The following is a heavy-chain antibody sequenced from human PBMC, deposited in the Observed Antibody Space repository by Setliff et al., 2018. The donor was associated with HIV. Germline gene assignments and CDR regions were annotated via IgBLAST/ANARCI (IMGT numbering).Heavy chain of an antibody. D-gene: IGHD6-19*01. CDR3: AKDTPGPAINSGRIKNWFDP. CDR2: INPNNGGT. J-gene: IGHJ5*02. V-gene: IGHV1-2*02. CDR1: GYTFTGYY. Sequence: ASVKVSCKASGYTFTGYYMHWVRQAPGQGLEWMGWINPNNGGTNYAQKFQGRVTMTRDTSTNTVYMELSSLRSEDTAVYYCAKDTPGPAINSGRIKNWFDPWGEGTLVTVSS.